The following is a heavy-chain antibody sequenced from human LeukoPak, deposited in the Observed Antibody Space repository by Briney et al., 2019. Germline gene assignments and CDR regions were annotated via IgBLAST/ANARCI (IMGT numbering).Heavy chain of an antibody. CDR3: ANSIYDSSGFDAFDI. CDR1: GFTFSSYG. J-gene: IGHJ3*02. Sequence: GGSLRLSCAASGFTFSSYGMHWVRQAPGKGLEWVAFIRYDGSNKYYADFVKGRFTISRDNSKNTLYLQMNSLRAEDTAVYYCANSIYDSSGFDAFDIWGQGTMVTVSP. D-gene: IGHD3-22*01. CDR2: IRYDGSNK. V-gene: IGHV3-30*02.